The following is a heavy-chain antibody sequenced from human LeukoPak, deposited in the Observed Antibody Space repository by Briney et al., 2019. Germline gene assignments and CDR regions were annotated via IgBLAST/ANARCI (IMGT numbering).Heavy chain of an antibody. J-gene: IGHJ5*02. Sequence: LRLSCAASGFTFSDYYWGWIRQPPGKGLEWIGSMYYSGSTYCNPSLKSRVTISVDTSKDQFSLKLSSVTAADTAVYYCARDLGYYYDSSGYPWFDPWGQGTLVTVSS. D-gene: IGHD3-22*01. CDR2: MYYSGST. V-gene: IGHV4-38-2*02. CDR1: GFTFSDYY. CDR3: ARDLGYYYDSSGYPWFDP.